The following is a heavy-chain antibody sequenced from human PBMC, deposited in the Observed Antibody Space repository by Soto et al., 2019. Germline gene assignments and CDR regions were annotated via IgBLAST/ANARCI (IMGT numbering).Heavy chain of an antibody. CDR3: ARCRQIRMLLCRDAFDI. J-gene: IGHJ3*02. CDR2: IIPIFGKR. CDR1: GGTFSSYA. D-gene: IGHD3-10*02. V-gene: IGHV1-69*06. Sequence: QVQLVQSGAEVKKPGSSVKVSCKASGGTFSSYAISWVRQAPGQGLEWMGGIIPIFGKRSYAQNFQGRVTITADKSTSTAYMELSSLRSEDTAVYYCARCRQIRMLLCRDAFDIWGQGTMVTVSS.